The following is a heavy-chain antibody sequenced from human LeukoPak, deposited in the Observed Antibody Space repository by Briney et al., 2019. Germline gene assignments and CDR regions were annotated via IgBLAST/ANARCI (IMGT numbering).Heavy chain of an antibody. D-gene: IGHD2-21*02. Sequence: SETLSLTCTVSGGSISSGGYYWSWIRQHPGKGLEWIGYIYYSGSTYYNPSLKSRVTISVDTSKNQFSLKLSSVTAADTAVYYCARDRLWAGGDEGDNGYWGQGTLVTVSS. J-gene: IGHJ4*02. CDR1: GGSISSGGYY. CDR3: ARDRLWAGGDEGDNGY. V-gene: IGHV4-31*03. CDR2: IYYSGST.